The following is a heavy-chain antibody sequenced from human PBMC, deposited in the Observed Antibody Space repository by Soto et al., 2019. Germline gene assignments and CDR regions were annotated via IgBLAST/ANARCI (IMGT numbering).Heavy chain of an antibody. J-gene: IGHJ4*02. V-gene: IGHV1-18*01. D-gene: IGHD2-2*01. Sequence: VKVSCKASGYTFTSYGISWVRQAPGQGLEWMGWISAYNGNTNYAQKLQGRVTMTTDTSTSTAYMELRSLRSDDTAVYYCARDLGSYCSSTSCYDLGNYFDYWGQGTLVTVSS. CDR3: ARDLGSYCSSTSCYDLGNYFDY. CDR1: GYTFTSYG. CDR2: ISAYNGNT.